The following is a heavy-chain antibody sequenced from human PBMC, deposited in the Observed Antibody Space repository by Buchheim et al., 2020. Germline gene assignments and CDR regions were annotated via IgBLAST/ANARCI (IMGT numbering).Heavy chain of an antibody. D-gene: IGHD2-15*01. CDR3: AKASVVVAATPYYYGMDV. V-gene: IGHV3-7*01. J-gene: IGHJ6*02. CDR2: IKQDGSEK. Sequence: EVQLVESGGGLVQPGGSLRLSCAASGFTFSSYWMSWVRQAPGKGLEWVANIKQDGSEKYYVDSVKGRFTIFRDNAKNSLYLQMNSLRAEDTAVYYCAKASVVVAATPYYYGMDVWGQGTT. CDR1: GFTFSSYW.